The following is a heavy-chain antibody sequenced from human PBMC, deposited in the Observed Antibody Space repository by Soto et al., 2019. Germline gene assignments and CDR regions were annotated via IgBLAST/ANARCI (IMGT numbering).Heavy chain of an antibody. CDR1: GFTFSSYA. CDR3: ARGFGYSYGYYYYGMDV. V-gene: IGHV3-30-3*01. D-gene: IGHD5-18*01. CDR2: ISYDGSNK. Sequence: GGSLRLSCAASGFTFSSYAMHWVRQAPGKGLEWVAVISYDGSNKYYADSVKGRFTISRDNSRNTLYLQMNRLRAEDTAVYYCARGFGYSYGYYYYGMDVWGQGTTVTVSS. J-gene: IGHJ6*02.